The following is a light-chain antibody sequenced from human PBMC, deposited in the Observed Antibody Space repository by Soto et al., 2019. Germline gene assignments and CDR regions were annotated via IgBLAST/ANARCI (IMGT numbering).Light chain of an antibody. J-gene: IGLJ2*01. CDR2: DNN. V-gene: IGLV1-51*01. CDR1: SSNIGRNY. CDR3: GTWDDSLSAGV. Sequence: QSVLTQPPSVSAAPGQRVTISCSGSSSNIGRNYVSWYQQLPGTAPKLLIYDNNKRPSGIPDRFSGSKSGTSATLGITGLQTGDEADYYRGTWDDSLSAGVFGGGTKVTVL.